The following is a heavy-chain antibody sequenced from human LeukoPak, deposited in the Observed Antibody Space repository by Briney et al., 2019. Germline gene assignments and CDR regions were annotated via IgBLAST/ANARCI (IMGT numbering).Heavy chain of an antibody. Sequence: SETLSLTCTVSGGSISSYFWSWIRQPSGKGLEWIGYIYHSGSTYYNPSLKSRITISVDRSRNQFSLKLSSVTAADTAVYYCARELKNTGTMYYFDYWGQGTLVTVSS. D-gene: IGHD1-1*01. J-gene: IGHJ4*02. CDR2: IYHSGST. CDR1: GGSISSYF. V-gene: IGHV4-59*12. CDR3: ARELKNTGTMYYFDY.